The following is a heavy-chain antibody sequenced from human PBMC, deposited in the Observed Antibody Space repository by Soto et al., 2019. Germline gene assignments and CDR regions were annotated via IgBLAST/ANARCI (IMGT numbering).Heavy chain of an antibody. Sequence: QVQLQESGPGLVKPSQTLSLTCTVSGGSISSGGTGSYWTWIRQLPGKGLEWIGYIYYTGNTYYNXSXKXXPTISIDTSENQFSLNLTSVTAADTAVYFCASGHDAYKVRYWGQGTLVTVSS. J-gene: IGHJ4*02. CDR3: ASGHDAYKVRY. CDR2: IYYTGNT. V-gene: IGHV4-31*01. CDR1: GGSISSGGTGSY. D-gene: IGHD1-1*01.